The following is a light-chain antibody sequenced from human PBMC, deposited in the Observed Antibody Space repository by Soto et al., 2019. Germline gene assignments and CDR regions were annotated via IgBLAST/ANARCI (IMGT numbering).Light chain of an antibody. J-gene: IGLJ1*01. Sequence: QSVLTQPPSASGTPGQRVTISCSGSSSNIASNTVNWYQQLPGAAPKLLIYSNAARPSGVPHRFSGSRSGTSASLAISGLQSEDEADYYCNSHTASTTRIFGTGTKLTVL. CDR3: NSHTASTTRI. CDR2: SNA. V-gene: IGLV1-44*01. CDR1: SSNIASNT.